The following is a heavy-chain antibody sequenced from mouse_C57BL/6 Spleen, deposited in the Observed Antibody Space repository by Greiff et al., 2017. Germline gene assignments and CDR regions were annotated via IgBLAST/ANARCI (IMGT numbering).Heavy chain of an antibody. CDR2: IYPGDGDT. Sequence: VQVVESGAELVKPGASVKISCKASGYAFSSYWMNWVKQRPGKGLEWIGQIYPGDGDTNYNGKFKGKATLTADKSSSTAYMQLSSLTSEDSAVYFCARRGGYDGYSWYFDVWGTGTTVTVSS. V-gene: IGHV1-80*01. J-gene: IGHJ1*03. D-gene: IGHD2-3*01. CDR1: GYAFSSYW. CDR3: ARRGGYDGYSWYFDV.